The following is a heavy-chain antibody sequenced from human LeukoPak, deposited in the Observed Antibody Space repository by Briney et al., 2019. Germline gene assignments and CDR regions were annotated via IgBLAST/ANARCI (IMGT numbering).Heavy chain of an antibody. J-gene: IGHJ3*02. D-gene: IGHD1-20*01. Sequence: SMKVSCKASGGTFSSYAISWVRQAPGQGLEWMGRIIPILGIANYAQKFQGRVTITADKSTSTAYMELSSLRSEDTAVYYCARVVRSYNWNDGDAFDIWGQGTMVTVSS. CDR1: GGTFSSYA. V-gene: IGHV1-69*04. CDR3: ARVVRSYNWNDGDAFDI. CDR2: IIPILGIA.